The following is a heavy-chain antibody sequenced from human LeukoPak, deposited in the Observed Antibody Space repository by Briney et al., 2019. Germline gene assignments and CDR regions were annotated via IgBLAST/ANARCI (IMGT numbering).Heavy chain of an antibody. Sequence: SETLSLTCAVYGGSFSGYYWSWIRQPPGKGLEWIGEINHSGSTNYNPSLKSRVTISVDTSKNQFSLKLSSVTAADTAVYYCAREGDYYGSGGSVQWGQGTLVTVSS. CDR3: AREGDYYGSGGSVQ. CDR2: INHSGST. V-gene: IGHV4-34*01. D-gene: IGHD3-10*01. J-gene: IGHJ4*02. CDR1: GGSFSGYY.